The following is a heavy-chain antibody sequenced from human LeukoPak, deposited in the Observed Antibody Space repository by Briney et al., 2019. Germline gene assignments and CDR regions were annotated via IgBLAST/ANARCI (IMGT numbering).Heavy chain of an antibody. CDR1: GGSFSGYY. Sequence: SETLSLTCAVYGGSFSGYYWSWIRQPPGKGLEWIGEINHSGSTNYNPSLKSRVTISVDTSKSQFSLKLSSVTAADTAVYYCARDNKGGSGSYSSYYMDVWGKGTTVTISS. CDR3: ARDNKGGSGSYSSYYMDV. J-gene: IGHJ6*03. D-gene: IGHD3-10*01. V-gene: IGHV4-34*01. CDR2: INHSGST.